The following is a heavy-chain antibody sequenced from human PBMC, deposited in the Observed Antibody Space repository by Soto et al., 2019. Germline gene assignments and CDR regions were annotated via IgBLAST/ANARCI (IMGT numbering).Heavy chain of an antibody. V-gene: IGHV1-46*01. J-gene: IGHJ4*02. CDR1: GYTLTSYY. CDR3: AAVPIAAAGTPYYFDY. Sequence: ASVKVSCKAPGYTLTSYYMHWVRQAPGQGLEWMGIINPSGGSTNYAQKFQGRVTMTRDTSTSTVYMELSSLRSEDTAVYYCAAVPIAAAGTPYYFDYWGQGTLVTVSS. CDR2: INPSGGST. D-gene: IGHD6-13*01.